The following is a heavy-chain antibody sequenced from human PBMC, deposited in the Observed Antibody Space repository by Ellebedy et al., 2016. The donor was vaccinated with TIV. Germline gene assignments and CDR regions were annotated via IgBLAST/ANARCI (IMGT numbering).Heavy chain of an antibody. J-gene: IGHJ6*03. CDR3: ARVQRRITMLRGVFYMDV. Sequence: GESLKISCAASGFTVNGNFMSWVRQAPGKGLECISYLSGGGSTVYDADSVKGRFTMSRDNAKNSVFLQMNSLRADDTAVYFCARVQRRITMLRGVFYMDVWGKGTTVTVSS. V-gene: IGHV3-11*01. CDR1: GFTVNGNF. CDR2: LSGGGSTV. D-gene: IGHD3-10*01.